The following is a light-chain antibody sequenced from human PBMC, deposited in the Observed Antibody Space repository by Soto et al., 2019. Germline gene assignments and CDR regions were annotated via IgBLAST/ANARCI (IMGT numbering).Light chain of an antibody. Sequence: GDRVTITCRASHSISSWLAWYQQKPGKAPKLLIYDASSLESGVPSRFSGSGSATEFTLTISSLQPDDFATYYCQHYSGFHYTVGQGTKVDIK. J-gene: IGKJ2*01. CDR3: QHYSGFHYT. CDR1: HSISSW. V-gene: IGKV1-5*01. CDR2: DAS.